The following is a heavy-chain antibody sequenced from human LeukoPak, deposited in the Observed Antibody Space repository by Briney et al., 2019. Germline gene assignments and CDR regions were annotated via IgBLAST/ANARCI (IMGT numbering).Heavy chain of an antibody. CDR2: IIPIFGTA. V-gene: IGHV1-69*06. J-gene: IGHJ4*02. Sequence: SVKVSCKASGGTFSSYAISWVRQAPGQGLEWMGGIIPIFGTANYAQKFQGRVTITADKSTSTAYMELSSLRSEDTAVYYCAREGQQLDVGVFDYWGQGTLVTVSS. D-gene: IGHD6-13*01. CDR1: GGTFSSYA. CDR3: AREGQQLDVGVFDY.